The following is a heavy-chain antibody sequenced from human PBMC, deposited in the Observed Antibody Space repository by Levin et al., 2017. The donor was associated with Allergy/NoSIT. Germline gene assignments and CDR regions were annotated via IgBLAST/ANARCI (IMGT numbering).Heavy chain of an antibody. D-gene: IGHD6-13*01. CDR3: AREKVDGIAARNTEVWFDP. Sequence: SETLSLTCAVYGGSFSGYYWSWIRQPPGKGLEWIGEINHSGSTNYNPSLKSRVTISVDTSKNQFSLKLSSVTAADTAVYYCAREKVDGIAARNTEVWFDPWGQGTLVTVSS. CDR1: GGSFSGYY. V-gene: IGHV4-34*01. CDR2: INHSGST. J-gene: IGHJ5*02.